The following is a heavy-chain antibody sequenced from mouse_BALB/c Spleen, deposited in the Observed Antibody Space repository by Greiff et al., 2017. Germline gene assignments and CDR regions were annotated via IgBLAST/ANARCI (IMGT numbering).Heavy chain of an antibody. CDR2: ISYSGST. D-gene: IGHD1-1*01. Sequence: EVKLVESGPGLVKPSQSLSLTCTVTGYSITSDYAWNWIRQFPGNKLEWMGYISYSGSTSYNPSLKSRISITRDTSKNQFFLQLNSVTTEDTATYYCARDSIDYYGSITWFAYWGQGTLVTVSA. J-gene: IGHJ3*01. CDR3: ARDSIDYYGSITWFAY. V-gene: IGHV3-2*02. CDR1: GYSITSDYA.